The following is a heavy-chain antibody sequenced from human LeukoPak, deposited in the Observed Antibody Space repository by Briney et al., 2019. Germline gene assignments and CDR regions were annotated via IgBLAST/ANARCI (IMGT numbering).Heavy chain of an antibody. J-gene: IGHJ4*02. CDR2: IKQDGSEK. CDR1: GFTFSSYW. CDR3: ARERGSSWAPYFDY. Sequence: PGGSLRLSCAASGFTFSSYWMSWVRQAPGKGLEWVANIKQDGSEKYYVDPVKGRFTISRDNAKNSLYLQMNSLRAEDTAVYYCARERGSSWAPYFDYWGQGTLVTVSS. V-gene: IGHV3-7*01. D-gene: IGHD6-13*01.